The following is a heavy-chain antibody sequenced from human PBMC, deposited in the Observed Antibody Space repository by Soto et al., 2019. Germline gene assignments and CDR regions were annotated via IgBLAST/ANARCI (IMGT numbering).Heavy chain of an antibody. J-gene: IGHJ5*02. CDR1: GYTFTSYD. D-gene: IGHD6-13*01. CDR3: ARKGGYSSSWPSNLFAP. CDR2: MNPNSGNT. V-gene: IGHV1-8*01. Sequence: ASVKVSCKASGYTFTSYDINWVRQATGQGLEWMGWMNPNSGNTGYAQKFQGRVTMTRNTSISTAYMELSSLRSEDTAVYYCARKGGYSSSWPSNLFAPWGQGTLVTVSS.